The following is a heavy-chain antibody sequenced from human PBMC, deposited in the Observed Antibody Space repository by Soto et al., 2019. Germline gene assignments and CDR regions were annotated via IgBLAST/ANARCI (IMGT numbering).Heavy chain of an antibody. CDR3: ARGDIVVGPAAQGYCYYMDA. D-gene: IGHD2-2*01. J-gene: IGHJ6*03. V-gene: IGHV4-34*01. CDR2: INHSEST. CDR1: GGSFSGYY. Sequence: QVQLQQWGAGLLKPSETLSLSCAVYGGSFSGYYWTWIRQPPGKGLEWIGEINHSESTNYNPSLTGRVNRSVDTSKNQFSLKLSSVTAADTAVYYCARGDIVVGPAAQGYCYYMDAWGKGTPVTVSS.